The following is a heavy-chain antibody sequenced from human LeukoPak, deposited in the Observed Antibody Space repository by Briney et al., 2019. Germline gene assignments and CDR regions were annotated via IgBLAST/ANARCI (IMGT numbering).Heavy chain of an antibody. CDR3: TTRSWTTMLVLDFDI. Sequence: HPGGSLRLSCAASGFTFSSYEMNWVRQAPGKGLEWVSYISSSGSTIYYADSVKGRFTISRDNAKNSLYLQMNSLKTEDTAVYYCTTRSWTTMLVLDFDIWGQGTMVTVSS. CDR2: ISSSGSTI. CDR1: GFTFSSYE. V-gene: IGHV3-48*03. D-gene: IGHD3-22*01. J-gene: IGHJ3*02.